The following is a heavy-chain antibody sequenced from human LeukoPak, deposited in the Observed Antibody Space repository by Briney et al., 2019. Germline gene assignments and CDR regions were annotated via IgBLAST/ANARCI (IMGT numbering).Heavy chain of an antibody. CDR3: ATRNWNDEFAP. CDR2: ISGSGGST. V-gene: IGHV3-23*01. CDR1: GFAFSSYA. Sequence: PAGTLSLSCAASGFAFSSYAMSWVRQAPGKGLEWVSAISGSGGSTYYADSVKARFTISRDNSKHTLYLQMNSLRAEDTAVYYCATRNWNDEFAPWGQGTLVTVSS. J-gene: IGHJ5*02. D-gene: IGHD1-1*01.